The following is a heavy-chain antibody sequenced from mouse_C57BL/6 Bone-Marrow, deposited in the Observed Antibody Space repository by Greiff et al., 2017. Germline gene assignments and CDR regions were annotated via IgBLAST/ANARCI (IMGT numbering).Heavy chain of an antibody. CDR3: ARRDAYYSNSHWYFDV. CDR2: IYWDDDK. V-gene: IGHV8-12*01. D-gene: IGHD2-5*01. CDR1: GFSLSTSGMG. J-gene: IGHJ1*03. Sequence: QVTLKESGPGILQSSQTLSLTCSFSGFSLSTSGMGVSWIRQPSGKGLEWLAHIYWDDDKRYNPSLKSRLTISKDTSRNQVFLKITSVDTADTATYYCARRDAYYSNSHWYFDVWGTGTTVTVSS.